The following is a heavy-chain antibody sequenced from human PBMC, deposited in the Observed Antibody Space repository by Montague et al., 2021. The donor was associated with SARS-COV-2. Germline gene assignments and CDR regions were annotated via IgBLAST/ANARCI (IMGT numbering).Heavy chain of an antibody. D-gene: IGHD3-10*01. Sequence: SETLSLTCTVSGGSTSSGSYYWGWIRQPPGRGLEWVGSISYSGRTYFSPSLKSRLTISVDSSENQFSLRLSSVTAADTAVYYCASSYYYGSGTYVYNYYMDVWGKGTTVTVSS. V-gene: IGHV4-39*01. J-gene: IGHJ6*03. CDR2: ISYSGRT. CDR1: GGSTSSGSYY. CDR3: ASSYYYGSGTYVYNYYMDV.